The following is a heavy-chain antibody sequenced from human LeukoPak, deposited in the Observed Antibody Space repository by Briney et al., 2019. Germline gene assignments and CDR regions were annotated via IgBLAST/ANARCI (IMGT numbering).Heavy chain of an antibody. CDR2: INPNSGGT. V-gene: IGHV1-2*02. J-gene: IGHJ4*02. D-gene: IGHD3-22*01. Sequence: ASVKVSCKASGHTFTGYYIHWVRQARGQGLEWMGWINPNSGGTNYAQNFQGRVTMTRDTSITTAYLDLSRLRSDDTAVYYCARGMNYYDSSGYYAFWGQGTLVTVSS. CDR3: ARGMNYYDSSGYYAF. CDR1: GHTFTGYY.